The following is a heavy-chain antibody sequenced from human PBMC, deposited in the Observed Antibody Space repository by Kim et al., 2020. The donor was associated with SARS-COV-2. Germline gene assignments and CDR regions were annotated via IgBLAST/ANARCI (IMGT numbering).Heavy chain of an antibody. Sequence: GGSLRLSCAASGFTFSSYAMHWVRQAPGKGLEWVAVISYDGSNKYYADSVKGRFTISRDNSKNTLYLQMNSLRAEDTAVYYCARTPGETRYYYYGMDVW. CDR1: GFTFSSYA. CDR3: ARTPGETRYYYYGMDV. CDR2: ISYDGSNK. J-gene: IGHJ6*01. V-gene: IGHV3-30*04. D-gene: IGHD3-16*01.